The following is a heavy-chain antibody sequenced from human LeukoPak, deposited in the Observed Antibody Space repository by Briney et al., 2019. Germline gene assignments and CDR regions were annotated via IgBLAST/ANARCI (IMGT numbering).Heavy chain of an antibody. CDR2: IYYSGST. CDR3: ARWSGFLEWSYLAY. V-gene: IGHV4-31*03. J-gene: IGHJ4*02. Sequence: SDTLSLTCTLSGGSIRSGDYYWSWIRQHPGKGLEWIGSIYYSGSTYYNPYLKSRVTISVDTSKNQFSLKLSSVSGGETAVYYCARWSGFLEWSYLAYWGKGTMV. D-gene: IGHD3-3*01. CDR1: GGSIRSGDYY.